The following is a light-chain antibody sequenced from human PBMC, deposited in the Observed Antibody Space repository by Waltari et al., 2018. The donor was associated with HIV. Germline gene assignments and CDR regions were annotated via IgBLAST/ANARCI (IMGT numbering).Light chain of an antibody. CDR3: CSYAGSSYV. CDR1: SSDVGGYNY. CDR2: DVS. Sequence: QSALTQPRSVSGSPGQSVTISCTGTSSDVGGYNYVSWYQQHPGKAPKLMIYDVSKRPSGVPHRFSGSKSGNTASLTISGLQAEDEADYYCCSYAGSSYVFGTGTKVTVL. J-gene: IGLJ1*01. V-gene: IGLV2-11*01.